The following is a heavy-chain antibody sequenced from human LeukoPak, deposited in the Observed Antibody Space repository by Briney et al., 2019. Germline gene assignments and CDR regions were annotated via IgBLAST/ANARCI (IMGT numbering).Heavy chain of an antibody. CDR3: ARIDFDWARYYFDY. CDR1: GYTFTNSG. J-gene: IGHJ4*02. V-gene: IGHV1-18*01. D-gene: IGHD3-9*01. CDR2: ISAYTGNT. Sequence: ASVKVSCKDSGYTFTNSGISRVRQAPGQGLEWMGWISAYTGNTKYAQKLQGRVIMTTDASTNTAYMELRSLRSDDTAVYYCARIDFDWARYYFDYWGQGTLVTVSS.